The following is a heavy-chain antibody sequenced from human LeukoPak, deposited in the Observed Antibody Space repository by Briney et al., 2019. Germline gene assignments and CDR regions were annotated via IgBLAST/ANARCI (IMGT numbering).Heavy chain of an antibody. V-gene: IGHV4-59*08. CDR2: IYYSGST. Sequence: SETLSLTCTVSGGSISSYYWSWIRQPPGKGLEWIGYIYYSGSTNYNPSLKSRVTISVDTSKNQFSLKLSSVTAADTAVYYCARVGRWGDYYFDYWGQGTLVTVSS. CDR1: GGSISSYY. CDR3: ARVGRWGDYYFDY. D-gene: IGHD2-21*02. J-gene: IGHJ4*02.